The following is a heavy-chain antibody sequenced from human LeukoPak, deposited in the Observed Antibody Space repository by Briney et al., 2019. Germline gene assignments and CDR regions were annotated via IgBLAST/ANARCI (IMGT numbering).Heavy chain of an antibody. D-gene: IGHD6-19*01. V-gene: IGHV1-3*01. CDR1: GYTFTSYA. CDR3: ARGFSSGWSSPVYFDY. CDR2: INAGNGNT. J-gene: IGHJ4*02. Sequence: ASVKVSCKASGYTFTSYAMHWVRQAPGQRLEWMGWINAGNGNTKYSQKFQGRVTITRDTSASTAYMELSSLRSEDTAVYYCARGFSSGWSSPVYFDYWGQGTLVTVSS.